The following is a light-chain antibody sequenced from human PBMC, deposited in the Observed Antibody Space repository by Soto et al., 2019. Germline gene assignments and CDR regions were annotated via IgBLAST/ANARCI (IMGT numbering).Light chain of an antibody. J-gene: IGKJ1*01. V-gene: IGKV3-15*01. CDR1: QSVSSY. CDR2: GAS. CDR3: QQYNNWPQT. Sequence: DIVSTQSPATLSLSPGERATLSCRASQSVSSYLAWYQQKPGQAPRLLIYGASTRATGIPARFSGSGSGTEFTLTISSLQSEDFAVYYCQQYNNWPQTFGQGTKVDIK.